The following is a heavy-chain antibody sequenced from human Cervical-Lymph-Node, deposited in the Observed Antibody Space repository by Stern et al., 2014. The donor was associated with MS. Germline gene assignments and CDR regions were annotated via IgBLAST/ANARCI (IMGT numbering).Heavy chain of an antibody. V-gene: IGHV4-4*02. J-gene: IGHJ4*02. CDR1: GGSISSSNW. Sequence: QLQLQESGPGLVKPSGTLSLTCAVSGGSISSSNWWSWVRQPPGKGLEWXGEIYHSGSTNYNPSLKSRVTISVDKSKNQFSLKLSSVTAADTAVYYCASLFSSGWYAYFDYWGQGTLVTVSS. CDR3: ASLFSSGWYAYFDY. D-gene: IGHD6-19*01. CDR2: IYHSGST.